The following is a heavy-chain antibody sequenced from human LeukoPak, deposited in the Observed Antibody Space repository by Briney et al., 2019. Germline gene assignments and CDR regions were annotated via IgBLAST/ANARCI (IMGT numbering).Heavy chain of an antibody. J-gene: IGHJ5*02. CDR3: ARLATRLQGAWFDP. CDR2: IYHSGST. Sequence: SETLSLTCTVSGGSISSGGYYWRWIRQPPGKGLEWIGYIYHSGSTYYNPSLKSRVTISVDRSKNQFSLKLSSVTAADTAVYYCARLATRLQGAWFDPWGQGTLVTVSA. D-gene: IGHD4-11*01. V-gene: IGHV4-30-2*01. CDR1: GGSISSGGYY.